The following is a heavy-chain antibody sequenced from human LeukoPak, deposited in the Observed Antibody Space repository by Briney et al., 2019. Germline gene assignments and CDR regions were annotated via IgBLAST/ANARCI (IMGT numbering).Heavy chain of an antibody. CDR3: ASGRQLGY. J-gene: IGHJ4*02. D-gene: IGHD6-13*01. CDR1: GFTFW. CDR2: IKEDGSEK. Sequence: GGSLRLSCAASGFTFWMSWVRQAPGKGLEWVANIKEDGSEKYYVDSVKGRFTISRDNARNSLYLQMSSLRAEDTAVYYCASGRQLGYWGQGTLVTVS. V-gene: IGHV3-7*01.